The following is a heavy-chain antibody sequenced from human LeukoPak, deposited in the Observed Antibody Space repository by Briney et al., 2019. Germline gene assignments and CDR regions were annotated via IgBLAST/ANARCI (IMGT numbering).Heavy chain of an antibody. D-gene: IGHD6-25*01. Sequence: GGSLRLSCAASGFTFSSYGMHWVRQAPRKGLEWVSFVRYDGSNKYYADSVKGRFTISRDNSKNTLYLQMNSLRVEDTAVYYCVKDHSSGLLGWGQGTLVTVSS. J-gene: IGHJ4*02. CDR3: VKDHSSGLLG. CDR2: VRYDGSNK. CDR1: GFTFSSYG. V-gene: IGHV3-30*02.